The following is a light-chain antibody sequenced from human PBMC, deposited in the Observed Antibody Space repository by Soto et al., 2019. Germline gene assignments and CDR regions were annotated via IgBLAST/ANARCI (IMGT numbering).Light chain of an antibody. CDR3: EQSYSTPS. V-gene: IGKV1-39*01. J-gene: IGKJ3*01. Sequence: DIQMTQSPSSLSASVGDRVTITCRASQSFSSYFNWYQQKPGKAPKLLIYAASSVQSRVPSRFSGSGSRTDFTLTISSLQPHEFASYYCEQSYSTPSFGPGKKGDSK. CDR2: AAS. CDR1: QSFSSY.